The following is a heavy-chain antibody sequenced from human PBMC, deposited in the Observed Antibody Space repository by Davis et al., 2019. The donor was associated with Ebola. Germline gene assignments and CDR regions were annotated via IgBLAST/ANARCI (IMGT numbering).Heavy chain of an antibody. J-gene: IGHJ5*02. CDR2: IYYSGST. V-gene: IGHV4-59*12. CDR3: ARDTGYWRGDWFDP. D-gene: IGHD6-13*01. Sequence: SETLSLTCTVSACPISSYYWSWILQPPGKGLEWIGYIYYSGSTNYNPSLKSRVTISVDTSKNQFSLKLSSVTAADTAVYYCARDTGYWRGDWFDPWGQGTLVTVSS. CDR1: ACPISSYY.